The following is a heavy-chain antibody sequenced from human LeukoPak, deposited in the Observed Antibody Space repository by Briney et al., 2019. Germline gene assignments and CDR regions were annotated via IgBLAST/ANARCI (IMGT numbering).Heavy chain of an antibody. CDR3: TRHRDCSSTSCFSYYYGMDV. CDR1: GFTFSSYA. J-gene: IGHJ6*02. Sequence: GGSLRLSCAASGFTFSSYAMSWVRQAPGKGLEWVSAISGSGGSTYYADSVKGRFTISRDNSKNTLYLQMNSLKTEDTAVYYCTRHRDCSSTSCFSYYYGMDVWGQGTTVTVSS. V-gene: IGHV3-23*01. D-gene: IGHD2-2*01. CDR2: ISGSGGST.